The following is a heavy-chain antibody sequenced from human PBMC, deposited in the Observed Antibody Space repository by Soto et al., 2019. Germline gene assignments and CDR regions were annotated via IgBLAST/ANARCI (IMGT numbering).Heavy chain of an antibody. J-gene: IGHJ4*02. V-gene: IGHV1-2*04. Sequence: ASVKVSCKASGYTFTGYYMHWVRQAPGQGLEWMGWINPNSGGTNYAQKFQGWVTMTRDTSISTAYMELSRLRSDDTAVYYCARGGTYYDILTGYSPLRYWGQGTLVTVSS. CDR3: ARGGTYYDILTGYSPLRY. CDR1: GYTFTGYY. D-gene: IGHD3-9*01. CDR2: INPNSGGT.